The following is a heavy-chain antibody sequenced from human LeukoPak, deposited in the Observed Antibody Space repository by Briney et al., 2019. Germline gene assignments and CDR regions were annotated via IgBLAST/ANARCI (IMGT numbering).Heavy chain of an antibody. CDR3: ARDCSGGSCYRGAFDI. Sequence: PSQTLSLTCTVSGGSTSSGSYYWSWIRQPAGKGLEWIGRIYTSGSTNYNPSLKSRVTISVDTSKNQFSLKLSSVTAADTAVYYCARDCSGGSCYRGAFDIWGQGTMVTVSS. V-gene: IGHV4-61*02. D-gene: IGHD2-15*01. CDR1: GGSTSSGSYY. J-gene: IGHJ3*02. CDR2: IYTSGST.